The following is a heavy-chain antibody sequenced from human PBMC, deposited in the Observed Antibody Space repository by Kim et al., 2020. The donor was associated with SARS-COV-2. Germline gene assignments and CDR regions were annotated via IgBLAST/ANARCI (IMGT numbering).Heavy chain of an antibody. CDR3: ANERVGSSTSPSDV. V-gene: IGHV5-10-1*01. D-gene: IGHD6-6*01. CDR1: GYSFTSYW. Sequence: GESLKISCKGSGYSFTSYWISWVRQMPGKGLEWMGRIDPSDSYTNYSPSFQGHVTISADKSISTAYLQWSSLKASDTAMYYCANERVGSSTSPSDVWGQGTTVTVSS. J-gene: IGHJ6*02. CDR2: IDPSDSYT.